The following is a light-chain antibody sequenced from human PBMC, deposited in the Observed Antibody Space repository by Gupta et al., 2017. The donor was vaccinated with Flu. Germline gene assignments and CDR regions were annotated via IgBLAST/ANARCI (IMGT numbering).Light chain of an antibody. Sequence: QSALTQPASVSGSPGQSLTISCTGTSSDVGGYNYVSWYQQHPGKAPNLMIYDVSNRPSGVSNRFSGSKSGNTASLTISGLQAEDEADYYCSSYTSSSTPYVFGTGTKVTVL. CDR2: DVS. J-gene: IGLJ1*01. CDR3: SSYTSSSTPYV. V-gene: IGLV2-14*01. CDR1: SSDVGGYNY.